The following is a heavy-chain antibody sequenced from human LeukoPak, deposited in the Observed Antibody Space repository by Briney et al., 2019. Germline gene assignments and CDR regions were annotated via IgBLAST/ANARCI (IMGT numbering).Heavy chain of an antibody. V-gene: IGHV1-69*04. CDR2: IIPILGIA. D-gene: IGHD3-22*01. J-gene: IGHJ4*02. CDR1: GGTFSSYA. Sequence: ASVKVSCKASGGTFSSYAISWVRQAPGQGLEWMGRIIPILGIANYAQKFQGRVTITADKSTSTAYMELSSLRSEDTAVYYCARVDYDSSGYYLMHWGQGTLVTVSS. CDR3: ARVDYDSSGYYLMH.